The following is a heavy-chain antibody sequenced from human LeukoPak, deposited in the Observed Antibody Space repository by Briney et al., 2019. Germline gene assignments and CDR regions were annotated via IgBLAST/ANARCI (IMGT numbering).Heavy chain of an antibody. CDR3: ARVDPDSSSTLEVFDY. V-gene: IGHV3-74*03. CDR1: GFTLGNYW. Sequence: PGGSLRLSCAASGFTLGNYWMHWVRQAPGKGLVWVSRGDGDGSHSTYADSVKGRFTISRDNAKNTLYLQMNSLTGEDTAVYYCARVDPDSSSTLEVFDYWGQGTLVTVSS. CDR2: GDGDGSHS. D-gene: IGHD6-6*01. J-gene: IGHJ4*02.